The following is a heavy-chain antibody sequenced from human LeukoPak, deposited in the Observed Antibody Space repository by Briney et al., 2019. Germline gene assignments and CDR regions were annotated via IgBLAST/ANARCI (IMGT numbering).Heavy chain of an antibody. CDR1: GVTFSSYE. J-gene: IGHJ4*02. CDR3: ARGRKTYYYDSSDNFDY. D-gene: IGHD3-22*01. CDR2: ISSSGSTV. V-gene: IGHV3-48*03. Sequence: GGSLRLSCAASGVTFSSYEMNWVRQAPGKGLEWVSYISSSGSTVYYADSVKGRFTISRDNAKNSLYLQMNSLRAEDTAVYYCARGRKTYYYDSSDNFDYWGQGTLVTVSS.